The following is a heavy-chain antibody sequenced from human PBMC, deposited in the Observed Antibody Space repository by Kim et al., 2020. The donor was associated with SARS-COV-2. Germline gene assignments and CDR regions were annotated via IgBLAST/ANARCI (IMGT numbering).Heavy chain of an antibody. V-gene: IGHV3-23*03. J-gene: IGHJ4*02. CDR3: AIAPGYRTQTYDYEDY. D-gene: IGHD4-17*01. Sequence: GGSLRLSCTASGFTFSSYAMSWVRQAPGKGLEWVSVIYSGGSSTYYADSVKGRFTISRDNSKNTLYLQMNSLRAEDTAVYYCAIAPGYRTQTYDYEDYWGQGTLVTVSS. CDR2: IYSGGSST. CDR1: GFTFSSYA.